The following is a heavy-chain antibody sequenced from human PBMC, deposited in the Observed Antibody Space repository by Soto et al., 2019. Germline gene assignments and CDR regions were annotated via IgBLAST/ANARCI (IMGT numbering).Heavy chain of an antibody. D-gene: IGHD1-26*01. CDR2: VNPDGGEK. J-gene: IGHJ3*02. CDR3: ARYSGSYDAFDI. CDR1: GFTSSTFW. Sequence: PGGSLRLSCAASGFTSSTFWMNWVRLAPGKGLEWVATVNPDGGEKGYVDSVKGRFTISRDNAKNSLYLQMNSLRAEDTAVYYCARYSGSYDAFDIWGQGTMVTVSS. V-gene: IGHV3-7*01.